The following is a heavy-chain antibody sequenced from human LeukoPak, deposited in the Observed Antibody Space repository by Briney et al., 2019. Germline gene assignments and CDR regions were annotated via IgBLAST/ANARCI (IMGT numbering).Heavy chain of an antibody. CDR1: GGSISSSSYY. D-gene: IGHD3-10*01. CDR2: IYYSGST. CDR3: ARRGSGSGSYYSYYMDV. V-gene: IGHV4-39*01. Sequence: PSETLSLTCTVSGGSISSSSYYWGWIRQPPGKGLEWIGSIYYSGSTYYNPSLKSRVTISVDTSKNQFSLKLSSVTAADTAVYYCARRGSGSGSYYSYYMDVWGKGTTVTVSS. J-gene: IGHJ6*03.